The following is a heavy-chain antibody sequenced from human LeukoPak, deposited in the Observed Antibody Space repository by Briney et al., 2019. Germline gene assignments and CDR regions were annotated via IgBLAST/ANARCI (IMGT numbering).Heavy chain of an antibody. CDR3: ARGVDYYGV. J-gene: IGHJ4*02. CDR1: GFTFSSYA. D-gene: IGHD3-10*01. Sequence: PGGSLRLSCAASGFTFSSYAMSWVRQAPGKGLEWIGEINHSGGTNYNPSLKSRVTISVDTSKKQFSLKLSSVTAADTAVYYCARGVDYYGVWGQGTLVTVSS. CDR2: INHSGGT. V-gene: IGHV4-34*01.